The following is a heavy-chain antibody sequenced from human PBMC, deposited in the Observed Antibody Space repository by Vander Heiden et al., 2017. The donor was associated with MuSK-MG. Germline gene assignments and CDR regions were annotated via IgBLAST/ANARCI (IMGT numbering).Heavy chain of an antibody. CDR1: GFSLSTYW. V-gene: IGHV3-7*01. CDR3: ASYDYDILNGLDY. Sequence: EVQLVESGGGLVQPGGSLRLTCAASGFSLSTYWMSWVRQAPGKGLEWVANIKQDGSEKYYVDSVKGRFTISRDNGKNSLYLQMNYLRVEDTAVYYCASYDYDILNGLDYWGQGTLVTVSS. J-gene: IGHJ4*02. CDR2: IKQDGSEK. D-gene: IGHD3-9*01.